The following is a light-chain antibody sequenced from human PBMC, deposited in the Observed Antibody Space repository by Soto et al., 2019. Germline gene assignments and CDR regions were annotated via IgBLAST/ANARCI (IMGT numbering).Light chain of an antibody. CDR3: QQYNSYQYT. V-gene: IGKV1-5*03. CDR2: KAS. Sequence: DIQMTQSPSTLSASVGDRVTITCRASQSISSWLAWYQQKPGKAPKLLIYKASSLEGGIPSRFSGSGSETEFTLTISSLQPEDFATYYCQQYNSYQYTLGQGTKLEIK. J-gene: IGKJ2*01. CDR1: QSISSW.